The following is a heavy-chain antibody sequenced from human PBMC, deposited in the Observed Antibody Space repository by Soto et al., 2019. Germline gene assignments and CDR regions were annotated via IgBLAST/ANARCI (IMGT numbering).Heavy chain of an antibody. D-gene: IGHD2-2*01. J-gene: IGHJ6*02. Sequence: PGGSLRLSCAASGFTFSGSAMHWVRQASGKGLEWVGRIRSKANSYATAYAASVKGRFTISRDDSKNTAYLQMNSLKTEDTAVYYCIGVPAANYYYYYYGMDVWGQGTTVTVSS. CDR3: IGVPAANYYYYYYGMDV. CDR1: GFTFSGSA. CDR2: IRSKANSYAT. V-gene: IGHV3-73*01.